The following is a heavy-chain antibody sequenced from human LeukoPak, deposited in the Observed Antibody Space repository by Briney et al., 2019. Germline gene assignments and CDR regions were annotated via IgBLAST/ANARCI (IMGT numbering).Heavy chain of an antibody. CDR2: IKQDGSEK. V-gene: IGHV3-7*01. D-gene: IGHD3-22*01. J-gene: IGHJ4*02. CDR1: GFTFSNYW. CDR3: ARVMYEYDSSSKPFDN. Sequence: GGSLRLSCLASGFTFSNYWMHWVRQAPGKGLEWVANIKQDGSEKFYVDSVKGRFTISRDNAKNSLYLQMNSLTAEDTAVYYCARVMYEYDSSSKPFDNWGQGTLVTVSS.